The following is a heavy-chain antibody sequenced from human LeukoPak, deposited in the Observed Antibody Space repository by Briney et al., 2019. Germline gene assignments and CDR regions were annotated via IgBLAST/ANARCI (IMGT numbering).Heavy chain of an antibody. V-gene: IGHV3-23*01. CDR1: GFAFSNYA. CDR2: INAGRGST. J-gene: IGHJ4*02. CDR3: AKPLEY. Sequence: GGSLRLSCAASGFAFSNYAMSWVRQAPGKGLEWVSTINAGRGSTYYADSVKGRFTISRDNSKNTLYLQMNSLRAEDTAVYYCAKPLEYWGQGTLVTVSS.